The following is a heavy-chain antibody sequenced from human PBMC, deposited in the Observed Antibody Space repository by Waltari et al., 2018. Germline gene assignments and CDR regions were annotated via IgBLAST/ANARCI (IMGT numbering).Heavy chain of an antibody. CDR1: GFTFDDFA. CDR2: ITWDARST. V-gene: IGHV3-43D*04. D-gene: IGHD3-9*01. Sequence: EVQLEESGGGVVQPGGSLRLSCAASGFTFDDFAMHWVRQAPGKGLELVSLITWDARSTYYADSVNGRFAISRDNGKDFLYLQMNSLRPDDTALYYCVKEAAGYDSLIANGLDVWGQGTTVTVSS. CDR3: VKEAAGYDSLIANGLDV. J-gene: IGHJ6*02.